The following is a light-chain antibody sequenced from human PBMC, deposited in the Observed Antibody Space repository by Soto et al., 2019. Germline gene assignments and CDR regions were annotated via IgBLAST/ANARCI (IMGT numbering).Light chain of an antibody. V-gene: IGKV1-5*01. Sequence: DIQMTQSPSTLSAYVGDRVTITCRASRRISGWLAWYQQQPEKAPKLLVYDASTLQSGVPSRFSGNGSGTVFTLTISRLQPEDLATYFCQQYNGYPWTFGQGTRVGIK. J-gene: IGKJ1*01. CDR3: QQYNGYPWT. CDR2: DAS. CDR1: RRISGW.